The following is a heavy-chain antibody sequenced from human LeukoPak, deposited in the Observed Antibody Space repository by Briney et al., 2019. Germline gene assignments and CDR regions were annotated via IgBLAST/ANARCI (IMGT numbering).Heavy chain of an antibody. V-gene: IGHV3-66*01. CDR1: GFTFDDYG. D-gene: IGHD5-12*01. J-gene: IGHJ4*02. CDR2: IYSDLRT. CDR3: ARGSGYDPFDS. Sequence: GGSLRLSCAASGFTFDDYGMSWVRQAPGKGLEWVSVIYSDLRTYYADSVKGRFTISRDNSKNTLYLQMNSLRAEDTAVYYCARGSGYDPFDSWGQGTLVTVSS.